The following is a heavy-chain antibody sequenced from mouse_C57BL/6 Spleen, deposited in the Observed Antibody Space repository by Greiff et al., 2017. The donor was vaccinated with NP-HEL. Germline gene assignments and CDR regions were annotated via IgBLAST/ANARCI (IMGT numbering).Heavy chain of an antibody. CDR3: ARDLELGYFDY. V-gene: IGHV5-4*01. J-gene: IGHJ2*01. CDR1: GFTFSSYA. D-gene: IGHD4-1*01. CDR2: ISDGGSYT. Sequence: EVKVVESGGGLVKPGGSLKLSCAASGFTFSSYAMSWVRQTPEKRLEWVATISDGGSYTYYPDNVKGRFTISRDNAKNNLYLQMSHLKSEDTAMYYCARDLELGYFDYWGQGTTLTVSS.